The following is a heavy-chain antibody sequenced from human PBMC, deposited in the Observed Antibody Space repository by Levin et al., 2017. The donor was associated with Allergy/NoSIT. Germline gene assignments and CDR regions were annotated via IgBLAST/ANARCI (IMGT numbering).Heavy chain of an antibody. CDR3: ARALYYDFWSGYYTGMLAGSPAFDY. D-gene: IGHD3-3*01. CDR1: GYTFTSYY. V-gene: IGHV1-46*01. J-gene: IGHJ4*02. Sequence: ASVKVSCKASGYTFTSYYMHWVRQAPGQGLEWMGIINPSGGSTSYAQKFQGRVTMTRDTSTSTVYMELSSLRSEDTAVYYCARALYYDFWSGYYTGMLAGSPAFDYWGQGTLVTVSS. CDR2: INPSGGST.